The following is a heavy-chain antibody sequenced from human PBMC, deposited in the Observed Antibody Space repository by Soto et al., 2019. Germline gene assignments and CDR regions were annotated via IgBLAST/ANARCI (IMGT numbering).Heavy chain of an antibody. D-gene: IGHD3-10*01. CDR3: AKTGFSGGSGRGYFDL. CDR1: GFTFSSYG. J-gene: IGHJ2*01. V-gene: IGHV3-30*18. Sequence: QVQLVESGGGVVQPGRSLRLSCAASGFTFSSYGMHWVRQAPGKGVEWVAVISYDGSNKYYADSVKGRFTISRDNSKNTLYLQMNSLRAEDTAVYYCAKTGFSGGSGRGYFDLWGRGTLVTVSS. CDR2: ISYDGSNK.